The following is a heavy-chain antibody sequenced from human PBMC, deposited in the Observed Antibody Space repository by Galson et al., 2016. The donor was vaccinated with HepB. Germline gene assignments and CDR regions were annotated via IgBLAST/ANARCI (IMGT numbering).Heavy chain of an antibody. V-gene: IGHV3-23*01. CDR1: GFRFSTYA. CDR3: AKDQGKLRYYDWLTYDAVDI. D-gene: IGHD3-9*01. Sequence: SLRLSCAASGFRFSTYAMTWVRQAPGKGLEWVSGITGTTFATYYADSVRGRFTISKDNSKNTLYLQMNSLRVEDTAIYYCAKDQGKLRYYDWLTYDAVDIWGQGTMVIVSS. CDR2: ITGTTFAT. J-gene: IGHJ3*02.